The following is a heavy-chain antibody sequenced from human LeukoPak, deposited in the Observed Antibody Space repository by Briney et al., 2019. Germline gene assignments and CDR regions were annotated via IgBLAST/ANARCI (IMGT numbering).Heavy chain of an antibody. CDR3: AKDYRDAFDI. Sequence: GGSLRLSCAASGFTFSSYAMHWVRQAPGKGLEWVAVISYDGSNKYYADSVKGRFTISRDNSKNTLYLQMNSLRAEDTAVYYCAKDYRDAFDIWGQGTMVTVSS. D-gene: IGHD4-11*01. J-gene: IGHJ3*02. V-gene: IGHV3-30*04. CDR1: GFTFSSYA. CDR2: ISYDGSNK.